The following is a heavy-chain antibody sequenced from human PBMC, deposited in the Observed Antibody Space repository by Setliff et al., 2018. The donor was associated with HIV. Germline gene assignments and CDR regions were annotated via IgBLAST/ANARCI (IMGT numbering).Heavy chain of an antibody. CDR3: ARVTDDYSRYFYYMDV. Sequence: PSETLSLTCTVSGGSINSGSYYWSWIRQPAGKGLEWIGRIYTSGSTNYNPSLKSRVTMSVDTSRNQFSLKLSSVTAADTAVYYCARVTDDYSRYFYYMDVWGKGTTVTVSS. V-gene: IGHV4-61*02. D-gene: IGHD4-4*01. CDR1: GGSINSGSYY. CDR2: IYTSGST. J-gene: IGHJ6*03.